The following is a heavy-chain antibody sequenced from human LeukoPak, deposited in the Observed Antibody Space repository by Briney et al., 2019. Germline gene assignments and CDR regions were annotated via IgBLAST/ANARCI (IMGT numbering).Heavy chain of an antibody. CDR2: INHSGST. CDR1: GGSFSGYY. Sequence: PSETLSLTCAVHGGSFSGYYWSWLRQPPGKGLEWIGEINHSGSTNYNPSLKSRVTISVDTSKNQFSLKLSSVTAADTAVYYCARGIRDIVVVPAANPFDYWGQGTLVTVSS. V-gene: IGHV4-34*01. J-gene: IGHJ4*02. D-gene: IGHD2-2*01. CDR3: ARGIRDIVVVPAANPFDY.